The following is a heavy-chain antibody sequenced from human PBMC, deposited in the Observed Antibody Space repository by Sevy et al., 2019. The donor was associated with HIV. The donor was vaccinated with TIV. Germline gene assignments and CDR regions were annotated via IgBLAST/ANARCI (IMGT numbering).Heavy chain of an antibody. Sequence: SESLSLNCAVSGGSIRSYYWSWIRQSPGKGLVWIGYMDYSGSTNYNPSLKSRVSMSIDTSTNRFSLKLSSVTAADTALYYCGGLDYHYYHAMDVWGQGTTVTVSS. CDR2: MDYSGST. V-gene: IGHV4-59*03. CDR1: GGSIRSYY. CDR3: GGLDYHYYHAMDV. J-gene: IGHJ6*02. D-gene: IGHD3-10*01.